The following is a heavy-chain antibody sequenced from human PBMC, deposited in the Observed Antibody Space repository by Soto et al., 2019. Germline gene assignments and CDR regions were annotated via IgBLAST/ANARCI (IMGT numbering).Heavy chain of an antibody. Sequence: GGSLRVSCAASGFTFSSYSMNWGRQAPWKGLEWVSSISSSSSYIYYADSVKGRFTISRDNAKNSLYLQMNSLRAEDTAVYYCAREKGVGDFWSGNFQKPQTIDYWGQGTLVTVSS. J-gene: IGHJ4*02. CDR1: GFTFSSYS. CDR3: AREKGVGDFWSGNFQKPQTIDY. D-gene: IGHD3-3*01. CDR2: ISSSSSYI. V-gene: IGHV3-21*01.